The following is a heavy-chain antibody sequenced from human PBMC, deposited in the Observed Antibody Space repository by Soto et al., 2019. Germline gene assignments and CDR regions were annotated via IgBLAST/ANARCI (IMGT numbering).Heavy chain of an antibody. Sequence: SVKVSCKASGGTFSSYAISWVRQAPGQGLEWMGGIIPIFGTANYAQKFQGRVTITADEFTSTAYMELSSLRSEDTAVYYCARDRAAAGTVGFDYWGQGTLVTVSS. D-gene: IGHD6-13*01. J-gene: IGHJ4*02. CDR1: GGTFSSYA. CDR2: IIPIFGTA. V-gene: IGHV1-69*13. CDR3: ARDRAAAGTVGFDY.